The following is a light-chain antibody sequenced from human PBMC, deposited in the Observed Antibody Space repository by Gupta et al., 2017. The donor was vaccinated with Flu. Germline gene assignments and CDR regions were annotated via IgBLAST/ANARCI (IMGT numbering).Light chain of an antibody. Sequence: QSALTQPASVSGSPGQSITISYTGTSSDVGGYNFVSWYQQHPGIAPKLMIYEVSNRPSGVSNRFSGSKSGNTASLTISGLQAEDESDYYCSSFSSSSTLFVFGTGTKVTVL. J-gene: IGLJ1*01. V-gene: IGLV2-14*03. CDR3: SSFSSSSTLFV. CDR2: EVS. CDR1: SSDVGGYNF.